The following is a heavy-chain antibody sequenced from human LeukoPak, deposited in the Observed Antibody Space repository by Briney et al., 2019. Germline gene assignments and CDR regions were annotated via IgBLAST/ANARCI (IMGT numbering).Heavy chain of an antibody. CDR3: AKDREYDFWSGYFDY. V-gene: IGHV3-30*02. CDR1: GFTFSSYG. CDR2: IRYDGSNK. D-gene: IGHD3-3*01. Sequence: PGGPLRLSCAASGFTFSSYGMHWVRQAPGKGLEWVAFIRYDGSNKYYADSVKGRFTISRDNSKNTLYLQMNSLRAEDTAVYYCAKDREYDFWSGYFDYWGQGTLVTVSS. J-gene: IGHJ4*02.